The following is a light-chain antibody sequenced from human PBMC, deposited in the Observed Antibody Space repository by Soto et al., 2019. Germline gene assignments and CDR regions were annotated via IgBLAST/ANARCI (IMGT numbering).Light chain of an antibody. J-gene: IGLJ1*01. CDR2: TND. CDR3: LAWYDSRNGNL. V-gene: IGLV1-44*01. CDR1: SSNIESNT. Sequence: QSVLTQPPSASGTPGQRVTISCSGSSSNIESNTVYWYQQLPGMAPRLLIHTNDRRPSGVPDRFSGSKSGTSASLAISGLQSEDEADYYCLAWYDSRNGNLFGTGTKLTVL.